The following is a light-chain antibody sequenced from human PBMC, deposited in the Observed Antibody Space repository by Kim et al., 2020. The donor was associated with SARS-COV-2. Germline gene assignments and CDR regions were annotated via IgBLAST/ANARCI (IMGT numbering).Light chain of an antibody. J-gene: IGLJ2*01. V-gene: IGLV3-1*01. Sequence: SVSPGETATITCTGDNLGFKYVCWYQRTAGHSPVLVLYQDNKRPSGIPERFSGSNSGNTATLTISGTQAMDEADYYCQVWDNSIGVFGAGTKLTVL. CDR3: QVWDNSIGV. CDR1: NLGFKY. CDR2: QDN.